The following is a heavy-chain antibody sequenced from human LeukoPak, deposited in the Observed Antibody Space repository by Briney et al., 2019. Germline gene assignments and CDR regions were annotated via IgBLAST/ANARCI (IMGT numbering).Heavy chain of an antibody. Sequence: PGGSLRLSCAASGFTFSSYSMNWVRQAPGKGLEWVSAFSGSGGSTYYADSVEGRFTISRDNSKNTLFLQMNSLRAEDTAVYYCVKDRCSSTSCYLFDYWGQGTLVTVSS. V-gene: IGHV3-23*01. CDR3: VKDRCSSTSCYLFDY. J-gene: IGHJ4*02. D-gene: IGHD2-2*01. CDR1: GFTFSSYS. CDR2: FSGSGGST.